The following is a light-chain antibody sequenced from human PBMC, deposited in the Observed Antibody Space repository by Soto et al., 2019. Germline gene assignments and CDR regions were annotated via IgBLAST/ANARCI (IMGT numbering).Light chain of an antibody. CDR2: DVS. CDR1: SSDVGGYNY. J-gene: IGLJ1*01. CDR3: SSYTSSSTLDV. V-gene: IGLV2-14*01. Sequence: SVLTQPATVCGSPGQSITISCTGTSSDVGGYNYVSWYQQHPGKAPKLMIYDVSNRPSGVSNRFSGSKSGNTASLTISGLQAEDEADYYCSSYTSSSTLDVFGTGTKVTVL.